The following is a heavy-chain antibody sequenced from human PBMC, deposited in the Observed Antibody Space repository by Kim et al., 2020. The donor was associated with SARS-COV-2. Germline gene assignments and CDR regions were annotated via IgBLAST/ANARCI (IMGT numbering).Heavy chain of an antibody. J-gene: IGHJ4*02. CDR3: ARVVRGDTAPDY. Sequence: GGSLRLSCAASGFTFSSYWMNWVRQAPGKGLVWVSRINSDGSSTSYADSVKGRFTISRDNAKNTLYLQMNSLRAEDTAVYYCARVVRGDTAPDYWGQGTLVTVSS. V-gene: IGHV3-74*01. CDR2: INSDGSST. D-gene: IGHD5-18*01. CDR1: GFTFSSYW.